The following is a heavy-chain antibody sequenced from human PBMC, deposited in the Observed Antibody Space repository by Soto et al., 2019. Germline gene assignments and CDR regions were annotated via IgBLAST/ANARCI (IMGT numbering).Heavy chain of an antibody. CDR2: IIPILGIA. D-gene: IGHD2-15*01. V-gene: IGHV1-69*02. J-gene: IGHJ4*02. CDR1: GGTFSSYT. Sequence: QVQLVQSGAEVKKPGSSVKVSCKASGGTFSSYTISWVRQAPGQGLEWMGRIIPILGIANYAQKFQGRVTITADKSTSTAYMELSSLRSEDTAVYYCARVKRDCSGGSCYFDYWGGGTLVTVSS. CDR3: ARVKRDCSGGSCYFDY.